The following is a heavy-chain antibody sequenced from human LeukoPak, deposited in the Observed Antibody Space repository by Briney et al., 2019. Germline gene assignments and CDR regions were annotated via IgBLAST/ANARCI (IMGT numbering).Heavy chain of an antibody. Sequence: SETLSLTCTVSGGSISPHYWSWIRQPPGKGLEWIGYVSYTGSTNHNPSLKSRISISVDSSKNKFSLRLASVTAADTAVYFCARDLTRGYYDILTGNYHYGMDVWGQGTTVTVSS. V-gene: IGHV4-59*11. CDR2: VSYTGST. D-gene: IGHD3-9*01. J-gene: IGHJ6*02. CDR1: GGSISPHY. CDR3: ARDLTRGYYDILTGNYHYGMDV.